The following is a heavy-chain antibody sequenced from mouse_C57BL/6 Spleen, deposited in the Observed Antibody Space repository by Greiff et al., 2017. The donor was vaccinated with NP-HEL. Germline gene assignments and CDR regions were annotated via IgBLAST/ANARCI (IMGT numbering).Heavy chain of an antibody. Sequence: QVQLQQPGAELVRPGSSVKLSCKASGYTFTSYWMHWVKQRPIQGLEWIGNIDPSDSETHYNQKFKDKATLTVDKSSSTAYMQLSSLTSEYSAVYYCARPPSQTAQATLFAYWGQGTLVTVSA. J-gene: IGHJ3*01. V-gene: IGHV1-52*01. CDR3: ARPPSQTAQATLFAY. CDR1: GYTFTSYW. D-gene: IGHD3-2*02. CDR2: IDPSDSET.